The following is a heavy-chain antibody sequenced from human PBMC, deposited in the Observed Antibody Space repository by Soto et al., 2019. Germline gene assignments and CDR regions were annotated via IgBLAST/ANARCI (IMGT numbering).Heavy chain of an antibody. J-gene: IGHJ4*02. CDR2: MYYSGST. V-gene: IGHV4-59*01. CDR1: GGSISGYY. Sequence: QVQLQESGTGLVKPSETLYLTCTVSGGSISGYYWSWIRQPPGKGLEWIGYMYYSGSTNYNPYLKSRVTISIDTSRNQFSLKLSSVTAADTAVYYCARGTFGVVKDWGQGTRVTVSS. CDR3: ARGTFGVVKD. D-gene: IGHD3-3*01.